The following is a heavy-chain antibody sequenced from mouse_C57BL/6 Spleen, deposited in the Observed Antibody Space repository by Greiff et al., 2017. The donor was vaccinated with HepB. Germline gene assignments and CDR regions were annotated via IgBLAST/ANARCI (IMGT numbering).Heavy chain of an antibody. D-gene: IGHD3-3*01. CDR1: GFTFTDYY. J-gene: IGHJ2*01. CDR3: ASYSRGYLDY. CDR2: IRNKANGYTT. V-gene: IGHV7-3*01. Sequence: DVQLVESGGGLVQPGGSLSLSCAASGFTFTDYYMSWVRQPPGKALEWLGFIRNKANGYTTEYSASVKGRFTISRDNSQSILYLQMNALRAEDSATYYCASYSRGYLDYWGQGTTLTVSS.